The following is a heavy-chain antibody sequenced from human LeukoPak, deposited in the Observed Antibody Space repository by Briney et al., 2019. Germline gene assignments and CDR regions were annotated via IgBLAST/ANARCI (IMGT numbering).Heavy chain of an antibody. CDR2: IYYSGST. J-gene: IGHJ4*02. Sequence: SETLSLTCAVSGGSISSYYWSWIRQPPGKGPEWIGYIYYSGSTNYNPSLKSRVTISVDTSKNQFSLKLSSVTAADTAVYYCAGGTDSLFDYWGQGTLVTVSS. CDR3: AGGTDSLFDY. D-gene: IGHD2-2*01. V-gene: IGHV4-59*01. CDR1: GGSISSYY.